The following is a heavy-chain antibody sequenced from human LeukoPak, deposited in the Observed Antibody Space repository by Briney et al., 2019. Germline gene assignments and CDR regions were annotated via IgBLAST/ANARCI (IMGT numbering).Heavy chain of an antibody. Sequence: PGGSLRLSCAASGFTFSSYGMHWVRQAPGKGLEWVAVIWYDGSNKYYADSVKGRFTISRDNSKNTLYLQMNSLRAEDTAVYYCAGGFPDDAFDIWGQGTMVTVSS. J-gene: IGHJ3*02. D-gene: IGHD4-23*01. CDR3: AGGFPDDAFDI. CDR2: IWYDGSNK. CDR1: GFTFSSYG. V-gene: IGHV3-33*01.